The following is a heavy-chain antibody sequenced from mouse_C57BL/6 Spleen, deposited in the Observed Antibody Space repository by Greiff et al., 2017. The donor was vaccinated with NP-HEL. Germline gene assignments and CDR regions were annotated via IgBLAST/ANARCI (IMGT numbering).Heavy chain of an antibody. CDR3: ARMPPFYYYGSSYVGGY. D-gene: IGHD1-1*01. CDR2: INPNNGGT. V-gene: IGHV1-22*01. J-gene: IGHJ2*01. CDR1: GYTFTDYN. Sequence: VQLQQSGPELVKPGASVKMSCKASGYTFTDYNMHWVKQSHGKSLEWIGYINPNNGGTSYNQKFKGKATLTVNKSSSTAYMELRSLTSEDSAVYYCARMPPFYYYGSSYVGGYWGQGTTLTVSS.